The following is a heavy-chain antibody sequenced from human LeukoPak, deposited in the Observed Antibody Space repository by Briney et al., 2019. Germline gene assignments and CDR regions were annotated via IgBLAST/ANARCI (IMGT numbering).Heavy chain of an antibody. Sequence: PGGSLRLSCTASGFTFSTYSMNWVRQAPGKGLEWVSSISSSSLHISYADSLKGRFTISRDNGKNSLYLQMNSLRADDTAIYYCARAKLYGSDPYFDYWGQGTLVTVSS. V-gene: IGHV3-21*01. D-gene: IGHD4-17*01. CDR1: GFTFSTYS. CDR2: ISSSSLHI. J-gene: IGHJ4*02. CDR3: ARAKLYGSDPYFDY.